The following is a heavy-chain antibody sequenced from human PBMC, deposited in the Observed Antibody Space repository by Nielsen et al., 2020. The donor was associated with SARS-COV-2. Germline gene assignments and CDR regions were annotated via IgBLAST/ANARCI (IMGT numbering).Heavy chain of an antibody. J-gene: IGHJ6*02. CDR3: VRDTLAHCLDV. CDR1: GDSIRNCRYY. CDR2: IHYTGSA. Sequence: SETLSLTCSVSGDSIRNCRYYWTWVRQPPGRGPEWIGNIHYTGSANYSPSLKSRLSMSLEASRNQFSLSVKSMTAADSAEYYRVRDTLAHCLDVWGQGITVTVSS. V-gene: IGHV4-31*03.